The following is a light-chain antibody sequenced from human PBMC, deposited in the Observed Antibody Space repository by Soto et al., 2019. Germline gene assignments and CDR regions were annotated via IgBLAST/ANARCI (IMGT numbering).Light chain of an antibody. CDR2: GAS. Sequence: EIVMTQSPATLSVSPGERATLSCRASQSVSSNFAWYQQKPGQAPRLLIYGASTRATGIPARFSGSGSGTEFTLTISSLQSEDVAVYYCQQYNNWPPGTFGQGTKLEIK. CDR3: QQYNNWPPGT. J-gene: IGKJ2*01. CDR1: QSVSSN. V-gene: IGKV3-15*01.